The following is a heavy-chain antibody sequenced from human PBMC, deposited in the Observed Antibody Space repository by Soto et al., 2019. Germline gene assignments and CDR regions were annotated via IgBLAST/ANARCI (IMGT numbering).Heavy chain of an antibody. V-gene: IGHV3-30*03. CDR1: GFTFSSYG. CDR3: ASTDSSGYPDY. J-gene: IGHJ4*02. Sequence: QVQLVESGGGVVKPGRSLRLSCAASGFTFSSYGMHWVRQAPGKGLEWVAVISYDGSNKYYADSVKGRFTISRDNSKNTLYFQMNSLRAEDTAVYYCASTDSSGYPDYWGQGTLVTVSS. CDR2: ISYDGSNK. D-gene: IGHD3-22*01.